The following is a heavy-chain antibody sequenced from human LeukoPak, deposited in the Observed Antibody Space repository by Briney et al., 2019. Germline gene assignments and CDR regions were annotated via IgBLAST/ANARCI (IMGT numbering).Heavy chain of an antibody. D-gene: IGHD4-17*01. CDR3: ARGDGDYLVNLCDP. V-gene: IGHV4-34*01. J-gene: IGHJ5*02. CDR1: GGSFSGYY. Sequence: SETLSLTCAVYGGSFSGYYWSWIRQPPGKGLEWIGEINHSGSTNYNPSLKSRVTISVDTSKNQFYLKLSSVTAADTAVYYCARGDGDYLVNLCDPWRQGTLVTVSS. CDR2: INHSGST.